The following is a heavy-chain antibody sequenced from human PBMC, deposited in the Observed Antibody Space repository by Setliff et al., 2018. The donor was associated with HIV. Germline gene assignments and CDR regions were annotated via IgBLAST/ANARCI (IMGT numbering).Heavy chain of an antibody. Sequence: NPSETLSLTCTVSGGSINSGSYYWGWIRQPPEKGLEWIGTMFYSGSTYYNPSLKSRVTIFIDTSKNQFSLRLSSVTAADTAVYYCARFYDYYGHRLDYWGQGTQVTVSS. CDR2: MFYSGST. J-gene: IGHJ4*02. D-gene: IGHD3-16*01. V-gene: IGHV4-39*01. CDR1: GGSINSGSYY. CDR3: ARFYDYYGHRLDY.